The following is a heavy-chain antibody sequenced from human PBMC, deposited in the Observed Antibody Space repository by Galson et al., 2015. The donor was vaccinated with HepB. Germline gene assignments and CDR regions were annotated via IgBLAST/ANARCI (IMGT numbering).Heavy chain of an antibody. CDR1: GFSLSTSGVC. CDR2: IDWDDDK. J-gene: IGHJ4*02. Sequence: PALVKPTQTLTLTCTFSGFSLSTSGVCVSWIRQPPGKALEWLARIDWDDDKYYSTSLKTRLTISKDTSKNQVVLTMTNMDPVDTATYYCARIPRTTGAFDYWGQGTLVTVSS. V-gene: IGHV2-70*11. CDR3: ARIPRTTGAFDY. D-gene: IGHD1-1*01.